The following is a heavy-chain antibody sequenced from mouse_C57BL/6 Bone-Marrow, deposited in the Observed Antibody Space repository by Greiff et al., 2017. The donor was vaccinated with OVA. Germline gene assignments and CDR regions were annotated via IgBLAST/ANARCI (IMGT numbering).Heavy chain of an antibody. CDR1: GHPITRGYY. CDR3: ARQGYSNDWFAY. Sequence: EVQLQQSGPGLVKPSHSLSLTRPVTGHPITRGYYWNWIRQFPGNKLEWMGYISYDGSNNYNPSLKNRISITRDTSKNQFFLKLNSVTTEDTATYYCARQGYSNDWFAYWGQGTLVTVSA. D-gene: IGHD2-5*01. V-gene: IGHV3-6*01. J-gene: IGHJ3*01. CDR2: ISYDGSN.